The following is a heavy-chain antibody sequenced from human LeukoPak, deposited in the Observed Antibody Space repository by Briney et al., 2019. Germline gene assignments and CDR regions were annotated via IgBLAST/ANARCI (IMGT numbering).Heavy chain of an antibody. CDR1: GFTFSSYE. CDR2: IRYDGSNK. CDR3: ARGGQVLLWFGELSNRGWYFDY. J-gene: IGHJ4*02. D-gene: IGHD3-10*01. V-gene: IGHV3-30*02. Sequence: PGGSLRLSCAASGFTFSSYEMNWVRQAPGKGLEWVAFIRYDGSNKYYADSVKGRFTISRDNSKNTLYLQMNSLRAEDTAVYYCARGGQVLLWFGELSNRGWYFDYWGQGTLVTVSS.